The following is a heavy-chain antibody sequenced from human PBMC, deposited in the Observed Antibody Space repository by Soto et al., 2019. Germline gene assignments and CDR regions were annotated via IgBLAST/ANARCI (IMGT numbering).Heavy chain of an antibody. Sequence: ASVKVSCKASGYTFTGYYVHWVRQAPGQGLEWMGWINPNSGDTYLAQRFQGRVTMNRDTSIGTAYMELRGLTSDDTAEYYCAKGWAIVAAGNRVYLYNAMDVWGQGTTVTVSS. CDR1: GYTFTGYY. J-gene: IGHJ6*02. CDR3: AKGWAIVAAGNRVYLYNAMDV. CDR2: INPNSGDT. V-gene: IGHV1-2*02. D-gene: IGHD1-26*01.